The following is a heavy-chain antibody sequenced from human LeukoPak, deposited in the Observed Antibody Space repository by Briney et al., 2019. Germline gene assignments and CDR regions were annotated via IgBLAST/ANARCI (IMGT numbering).Heavy chain of an antibody. CDR1: EYTFTSYY. Sequence: GASVKVSCKASEYTFTSYYMHWVRQAPGQGLEWMGIINPSGGSTSYAQKIQGRVTVTRDTSTSTVYMELSSLRSEDTAVYYCARGTLGYCSGGSCPHHDTFDIWGQGTMVTVSS. V-gene: IGHV1-46*01. D-gene: IGHD2-15*01. J-gene: IGHJ3*02. CDR3: ARGTLGYCSGGSCPHHDTFDI. CDR2: INPSGGST.